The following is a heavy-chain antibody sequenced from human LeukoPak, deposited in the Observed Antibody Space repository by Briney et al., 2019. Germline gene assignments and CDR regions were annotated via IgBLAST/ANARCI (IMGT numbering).Heavy chain of an antibody. V-gene: IGHV3-11*06. CDR2: ISSSSSYT. CDR3: ARDGSGLDAFDI. Sequence: PAGSLRLSCAASGFTFSDYYMSWIRQPPGKGLEWVSYISSSSSYTNYADSVKGRFTISRDNAKNSLYLQMNSLRAEDTAVYYCARDGSGLDAFDIWGQGTMVTVSS. CDR1: GFTFSDYY. D-gene: IGHD3-10*01. J-gene: IGHJ3*02.